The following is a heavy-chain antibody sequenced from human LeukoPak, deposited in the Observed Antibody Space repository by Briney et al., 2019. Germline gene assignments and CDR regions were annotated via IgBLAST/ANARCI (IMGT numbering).Heavy chain of an antibody. Sequence: SETLSLTCTVSGGSISSYYWSWIRQPAGKGLEWIGRIYTSGSTNYNPSLKSRVTISVDTSKNQSSLKLSSVTAADTAVYYCARDSFRLWFGELLYYMDVWGKGTTVTVSS. CDR1: GGSISSYY. D-gene: IGHD3-10*01. CDR2: IYTSGST. J-gene: IGHJ6*03. CDR3: ARDSFRLWFGELLYYMDV. V-gene: IGHV4-4*07.